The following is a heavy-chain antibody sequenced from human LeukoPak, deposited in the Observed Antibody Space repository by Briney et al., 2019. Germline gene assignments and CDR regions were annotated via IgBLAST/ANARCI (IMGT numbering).Heavy chain of an antibody. CDR2: IYYSETT. CDR3: ARHSSGWSFYY. D-gene: IGHD6-19*01. J-gene: IGHJ4*02. V-gene: IGHV4-39*01. CDR1: GDSIRSSSYY. Sequence: PSETLSLTCSVSGDSIRSSSYYWGWIRQPPGKGLEWIGSIYYSETTLYKASLKSRVTLSVDTSKNQFSLRLRSVTAADTAIYYCARHSSGWSFYYWGQGTLVTVSS.